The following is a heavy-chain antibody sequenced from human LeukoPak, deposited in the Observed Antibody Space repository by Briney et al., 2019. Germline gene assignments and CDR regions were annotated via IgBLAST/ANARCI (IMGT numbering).Heavy chain of an antibody. Sequence: GSGPTLVNPTQTLTLTCTFSGFSLSTSGMCVSSIRQPPGKALEWLARIDWDDDKYYSTSLKTRLAISKDTSKNQVVLTMTNMDPVDTATYYCARIRRSNSGWFLFDYWGQGTLVTVSS. V-gene: IGHV2-70*11. CDR3: ARIRRSNSGWFLFDY. J-gene: IGHJ4*02. CDR1: GFSLSTSGMC. D-gene: IGHD6-19*01. CDR2: IDWDDDK.